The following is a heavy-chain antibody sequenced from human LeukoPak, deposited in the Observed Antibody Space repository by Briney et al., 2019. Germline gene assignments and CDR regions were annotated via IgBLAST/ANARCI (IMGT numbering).Heavy chain of an antibody. J-gene: IGHJ4*02. D-gene: IGHD6-13*01. V-gene: IGHV3-15*07. CDR2: IKSKTDGGTT. CDR1: GFTFSNAW. Sequence: GGSLRLSCAASGFTFSNAWMNWVRQAPGKGLEWVGRIKSKTDGGTTDYAAPVKGRFTISRDDSKNTLYLQMNSLKTEDTAVYYCARGNGGGAAATIDYWGQGTLVTVSS. CDR3: ARGNGGGAAATIDY.